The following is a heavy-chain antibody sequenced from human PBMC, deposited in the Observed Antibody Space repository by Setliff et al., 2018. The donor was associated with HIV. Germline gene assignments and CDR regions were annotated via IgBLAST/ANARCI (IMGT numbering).Heavy chain of an antibody. Sequence: SETLSLTCTVSDNSINSGYYWGWIRQPPGKGLEWIGTIYHSGASYYNPSLKSRVTISVDTSKNQFSLKLTYVTAADTAVYYCARVATGGWFDPWGQGTLVTV. CDR3: ARVATGGWFDP. V-gene: IGHV4-38-2*02. D-gene: IGHD3-10*01. CDR2: IYHSGAS. CDR1: DNSINSGYY. J-gene: IGHJ5*02.